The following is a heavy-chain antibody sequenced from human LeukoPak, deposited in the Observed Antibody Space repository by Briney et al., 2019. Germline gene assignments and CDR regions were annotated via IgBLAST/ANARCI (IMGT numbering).Heavy chain of an antibody. Sequence: PSETLSLTCSVSGYSISSGYYWGWIRQPPGKGLEWIGSIQHSGRTYYNPSLKRRGTLSVDTSTNQFSLKLSSVTAADTAVYYCARDDNYLEWLLFVYWGQGTLVTVSS. V-gene: IGHV4-38-2*02. D-gene: IGHD3-3*01. CDR1: GYSISSGYY. J-gene: IGHJ4*02. CDR2: IQHSGRT. CDR3: ARDDNYLEWLLFVY.